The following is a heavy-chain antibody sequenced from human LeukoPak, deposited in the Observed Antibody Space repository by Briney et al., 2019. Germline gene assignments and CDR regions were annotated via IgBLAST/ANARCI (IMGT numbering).Heavy chain of an antibody. J-gene: IGHJ6*02. V-gene: IGHV1-69*04. Sequence: VASVKVSCKASGYTFTSYYMHWVRQAPGQGLEWMGRIIPILGIANYAQKFQGRVTITADKSTSTAYMELSSLRSEDTAVYYCARAYCTNGVCYPYYYGMDVWGQGTTVTVSS. CDR1: GYTFTSYY. CDR3: ARAYCTNGVCYPYYYGMDV. CDR2: IIPILGIA. D-gene: IGHD2-8*01.